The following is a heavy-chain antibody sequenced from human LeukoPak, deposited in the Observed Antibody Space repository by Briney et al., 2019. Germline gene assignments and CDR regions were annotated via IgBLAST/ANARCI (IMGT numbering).Heavy chain of an antibody. CDR3: VRGLA. J-gene: IGHJ5*02. CDR1: GFTFSNHI. Sequence: GGSLRLSCAASGFTFSNHIMNWVRQAPGKGLEWVSYISDTSSAINYADSVKGRFTISRDNAKNSLYLQMNSLRVEDTAAYYCVRGLAWGQGTLVAVSS. CDR2: ISDTSSAI. V-gene: IGHV3-48*01.